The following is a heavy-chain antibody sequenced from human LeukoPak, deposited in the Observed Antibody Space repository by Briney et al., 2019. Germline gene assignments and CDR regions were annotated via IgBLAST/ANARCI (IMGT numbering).Heavy chain of an antibody. CDR2: IHASGPT. Sequence: SETLSLTCIASGGSISTYYWSWIRRPPGKGLEWIAYIHASGPTNYNPSLKSRITISVDTSKNQFSLKLSSVTAADTAIYYCARHDAGIAARPFDNWGQGTLVTVSS. V-gene: IGHV4-4*09. CDR1: GGSISTYY. D-gene: IGHD6-6*01. J-gene: IGHJ4*02. CDR3: ARHDAGIAARPFDN.